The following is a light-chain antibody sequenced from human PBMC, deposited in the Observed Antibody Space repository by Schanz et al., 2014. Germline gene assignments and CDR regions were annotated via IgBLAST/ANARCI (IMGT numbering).Light chain of an antibody. CDR3: QQYSRWPL. CDR1: QSVSNY. Sequence: EIVMTQSPATLSVSPGERATLSCRASQSVSNYLAWYQQKPGQAPRLLIYDASNRATGLPARFSGSGSGTEFTLTISSLQSEDFAVYYCQQYSRWPLFGPGTAVDIK. V-gene: IGKV3-15*01. CDR2: DAS. J-gene: IGKJ3*01.